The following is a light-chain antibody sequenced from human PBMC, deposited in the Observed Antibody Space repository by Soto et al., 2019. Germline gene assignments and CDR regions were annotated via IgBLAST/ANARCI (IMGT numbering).Light chain of an antibody. V-gene: IGLV1-40*01. CDR2: DNT. J-gene: IGLJ1*01. CDR1: SSNIGASID. CDR3: QSYDTSLSSYV. Sequence: QAVLTQPPSVSGAPGQRVTISCTGSSSNIGASIDVHWYQQLPGTAPKLLIYDNTNRPSGVPGRFSGSKSGTSASLAITGLQAEDEADYYCQSYDTSLSSYVFGTGTKLTVL.